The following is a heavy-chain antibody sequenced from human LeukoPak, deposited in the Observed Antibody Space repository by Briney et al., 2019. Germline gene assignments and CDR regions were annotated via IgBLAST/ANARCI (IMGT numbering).Heavy chain of an antibody. CDR2: LYYTGST. J-gene: IGHJ3*02. V-gene: IGHV4-39*01. CDR3: ARAPDIMYAFDI. Sequence: RPSETLSLTCTVSGVSITSNIYYLGWIRQPQGKGLEWIGSLYYTGSTYYNPSLKSRVTISVDTSKNQVSLKLTSVTAADTAVYYCARAPDIMYAFDIWGQGTMVTVSS. D-gene: IGHD5/OR15-5a*01. CDR1: GVSITSNIYY.